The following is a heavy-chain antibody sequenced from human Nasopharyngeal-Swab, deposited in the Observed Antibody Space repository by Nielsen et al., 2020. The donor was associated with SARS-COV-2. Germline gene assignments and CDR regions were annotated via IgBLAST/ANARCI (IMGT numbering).Heavy chain of an antibody. Sequence: GSLRLSCTVSGGSISSSSYYWGWIRQPPGKGLEWIGSIYYSGSTYYNPSLKSRVTMSVDTSKNQFSLKLSSVTAADTAVYYCARAGYCSGGSCYSNDAFDIWGQGTMVTVSS. V-gene: IGHV4-39*01. CDR2: IYYSGST. J-gene: IGHJ3*02. D-gene: IGHD2-15*01. CDR3: ARAGYCSGGSCYSNDAFDI. CDR1: GGSISSSSYY.